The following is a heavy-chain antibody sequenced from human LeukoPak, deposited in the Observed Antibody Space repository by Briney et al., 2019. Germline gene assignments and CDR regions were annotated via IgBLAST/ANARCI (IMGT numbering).Heavy chain of an antibody. Sequence: GGSLRLSCAASGLTFSNYEMNWVRQAPGKGLEWVSYISGSGDTIYYADSVKGRFTISRDNAKNSLYLQMNSLRAEDTAVYYCARDGGTRLKYSYGYGDYWGQGTLVTVSS. CDR2: ISGSGDTI. CDR1: GLTFSNYE. CDR3: ARDGGTRLKYSYGYGDY. V-gene: IGHV3-48*03. D-gene: IGHD5-18*01. J-gene: IGHJ4*02.